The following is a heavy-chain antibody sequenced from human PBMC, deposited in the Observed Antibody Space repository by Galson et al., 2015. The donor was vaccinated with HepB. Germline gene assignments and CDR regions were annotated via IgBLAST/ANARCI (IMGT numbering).Heavy chain of an antibody. CDR3: AKWGEYCSSTSCYWGRFSYMDV. Sequence: SLRLSCAASGFTFSSYGMHWVRQAPGKGLDWVAVISYDGSNKYYADSVKGRFTISRDNSKNTLYLQMNSLRAEDTAVYYCAKWGEYCSSTSCYWGRFSYMDVWGKGTTVTVSS. D-gene: IGHD2-2*01. J-gene: IGHJ6*03. CDR2: ISYDGSNK. CDR1: GFTFSSYG. V-gene: IGHV3-30*18.